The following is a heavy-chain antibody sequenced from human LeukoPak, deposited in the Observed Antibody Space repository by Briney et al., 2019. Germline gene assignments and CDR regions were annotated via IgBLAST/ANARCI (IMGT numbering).Heavy chain of an antibody. D-gene: IGHD3-10*01. J-gene: IGHJ4*02. CDR2: INAGNGNT. V-gene: IGHV1-3*01. CDR3: ARDLTMVRGAAGY. CDR1: GYTFTSYA. Sequence: ASVKVSCKASGYTFTSYAMHWVRQAPGQRLEWMGWINAGNGNTKYSQKFQGRVTITRDTSASTAYMELSSLRSEDTAVYYCARDLTMVRGAAGYWGQGTLVTVSS.